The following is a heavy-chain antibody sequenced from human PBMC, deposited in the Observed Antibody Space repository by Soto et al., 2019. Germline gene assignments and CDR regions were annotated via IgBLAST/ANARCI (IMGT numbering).Heavy chain of an antibody. Sequence: GGSLRLSCAASGFTFSSYAMSWVRQAPGNGLEWVLAISVSGGSIYYADSVKGRFTISRDNSKNTLYLQMNSLRAEDTAVYYCANVTSAAAGTFDYWGQGTLVTVSS. CDR2: ISVSGGSI. J-gene: IGHJ4*02. D-gene: IGHD6-13*01. CDR3: ANVTSAAAGTFDY. V-gene: IGHV3-23*01. CDR1: GFTFSSYA.